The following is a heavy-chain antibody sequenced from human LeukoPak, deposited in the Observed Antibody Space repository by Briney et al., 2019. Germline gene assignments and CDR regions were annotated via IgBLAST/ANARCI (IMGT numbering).Heavy chain of an antibody. CDR3: ARHCIGGSCYRGWESWFDP. J-gene: IGHJ5*02. CDR1: GFTFSSYW. D-gene: IGHD2-15*01. V-gene: IGHV3-7*01. CDR2: IKQDGSEK. Sequence: PGGSLRLSCAASGFTFSSYWMSWVRQAPGKGLEWMANIKQDGSEKYYVDSVKGRFTISRDNAKNSLYLQMNSLRADDTAVYYCARHCIGGSCYRGWESWFDPWGQGTLVTVSS.